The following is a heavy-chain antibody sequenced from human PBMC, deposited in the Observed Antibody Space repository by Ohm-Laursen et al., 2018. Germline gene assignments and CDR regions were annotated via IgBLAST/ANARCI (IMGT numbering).Heavy chain of an antibody. CDR1: GFTFSSYA. J-gene: IGHJ4*02. V-gene: IGHV3-23*01. CDR2: LSGSGDTK. D-gene: IGHD5-24*01. Sequence: SLRLSCSASGFTFSSYAMSWVRQAPGEGLEWVSALSGSGDTKDYADSVKGRFIISRDNSKNTLYLQMDSLRAEDTAVYYCAKGRMAQRSAADYWGQGTLVTVSS. CDR3: AKGRMAQRSAADY.